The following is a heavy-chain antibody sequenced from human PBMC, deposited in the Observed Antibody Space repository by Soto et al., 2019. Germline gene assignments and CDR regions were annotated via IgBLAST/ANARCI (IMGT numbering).Heavy chain of an antibody. CDR1: GGSFSSGDYY. J-gene: IGHJ4*02. V-gene: IGHV4-30-4*01. D-gene: IGHD2-8*01. CDR3: ARNGALDY. Sequence: QVQLQESGPELVKPSQTLSLTYTVSGGSFSSGDYYWSWIRQPPGKGLEWIGYILYSGTTNYNPSLESRLTISVDTSKNQFSLKLTSVTAADTAVYYCARNGALDYWGRGTLVTVSS. CDR2: ILYSGTT.